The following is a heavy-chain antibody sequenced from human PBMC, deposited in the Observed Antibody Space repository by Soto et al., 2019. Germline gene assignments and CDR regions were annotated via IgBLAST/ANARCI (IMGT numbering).Heavy chain of an antibody. D-gene: IGHD3-10*01. Sequence: PGGSLRLSCAASGFPFSRYWMSWVRQAPGKGLEWVATIKQDGTETYYLDSVKGRFTISRDNAKTSLYLQMNSLRAEDTAVYYCASYSYVSGSRSFDYWGQGTLVTVSS. J-gene: IGHJ4*02. CDR2: IKQDGTET. CDR1: GFPFSRYW. CDR3: ASYSYVSGSRSFDY. V-gene: IGHV3-7*05.